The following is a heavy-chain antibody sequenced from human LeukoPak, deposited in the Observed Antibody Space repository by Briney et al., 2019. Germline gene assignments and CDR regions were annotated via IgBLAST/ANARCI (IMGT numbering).Heavy chain of an antibody. CDR3: AGDKTTGGWYEFDY. Sequence: GGSLRLSCAASGFTFSSYAMSWVRQGPGKGLECVSVISNDGDTYYADSVKGRFTISRDTSKNTVSLQMNSLRAEDTAVYYCAGDKTTGGWYEFDYWGQGTLVTVSS. CDR1: GFTFSSYA. J-gene: IGHJ4*02. D-gene: IGHD6-19*01. CDR2: ISNDGDT. V-gene: IGHV3-53*01.